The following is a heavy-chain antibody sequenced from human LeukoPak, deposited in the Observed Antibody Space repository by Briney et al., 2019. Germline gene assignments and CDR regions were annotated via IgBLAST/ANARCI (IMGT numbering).Heavy chain of an antibody. CDR1: GGSFSGYY. Sequence: SETLSLTCAVYGGSFSGYYWGWIRQPPGKGLEWIGSIHNSGNTYYNPSLQSRVTMPVDTSKNHFSLKLGSVTAADTAVYYCAKRPLQFYRIRWPTRGASDDWGQGTLVTVSS. CDR2: IHNSGNT. V-gene: IGHV4-34*01. D-gene: IGHD5-24*01. J-gene: IGHJ4*02. CDR3: AKRPLQFYRIRWPTRGASDD.